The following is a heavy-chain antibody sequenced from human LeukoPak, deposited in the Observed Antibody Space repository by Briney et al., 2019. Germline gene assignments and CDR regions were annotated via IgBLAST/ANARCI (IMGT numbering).Heavy chain of an antibody. Sequence: ASVKVSCKASGGNFGNYVIHWVRQAPGQGLEWMGRISPFFDVANYAQRFQDRVTFTADKITNTAYMQISSLKSEDTAMYFCARDTNEGYSSSSGGLAVWGQGTTVTVSS. CDR2: ISPFFDVA. J-gene: IGHJ6*02. D-gene: IGHD6-6*01. CDR3: ARDTNEGYSSSSGGLAV. V-gene: IGHV1-69*04. CDR1: GGNFGNYV.